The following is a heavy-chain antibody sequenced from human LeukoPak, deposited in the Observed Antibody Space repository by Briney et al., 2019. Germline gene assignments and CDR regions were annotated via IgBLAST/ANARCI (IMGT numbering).Heavy chain of an antibody. J-gene: IGHJ4*02. CDR1: GGSISSYY. V-gene: IGHV4-59*08. CDR2: IYYSGST. Sequence: SETLSLTCTDSGGSISSYYWSWIRQPPGKGLEWIGYIYYSGSTNYNPSLKSRVTISVDTSKNQFSLKLSSVTAADTAVYYCARLDLKYYFDYWGQGTLVTVSS. CDR3: ARLDLKYYFDY.